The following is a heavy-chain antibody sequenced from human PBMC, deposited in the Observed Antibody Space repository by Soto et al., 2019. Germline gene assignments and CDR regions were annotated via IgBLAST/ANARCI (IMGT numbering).Heavy chain of an antibody. CDR3: ARDSAAAAGEYYYGMDV. D-gene: IGHD6-13*01. CDR2: IIPIFGTA. CDR1: AGTFSSYA. V-gene: IGHV1-69*01. Sequence: QVQLVQSGAEVKKPGSSVKVSCKASAGTFSSYAISWVRQAPGQGLEWMGGIIPIFGTANYAQKFQGRVTITADESTSTAYMELSSQRSEDAAVYYCARDSAAAAGEYYYGMDVWGQGTTVTVSS. J-gene: IGHJ6*02.